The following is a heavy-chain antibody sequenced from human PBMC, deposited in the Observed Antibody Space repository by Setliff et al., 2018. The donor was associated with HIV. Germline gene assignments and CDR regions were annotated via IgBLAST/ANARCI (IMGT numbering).Heavy chain of an antibody. D-gene: IGHD2-2*03. J-gene: IGHJ4*02. CDR3: ARDNHGFPVD. CDR1: GGSIANHD. V-gene: IGHV4-4*07. Sequence: PSETLSLTCNVSGGSIANHDWSWVRQAAGKGLEWIGRVYGSATTHYNPFFASRVTMSLDAPKNQFYLRLRSLTAADTAIYYCARDNHGFPVDWGQGTLVTVSS. CDR2: VYGSATT.